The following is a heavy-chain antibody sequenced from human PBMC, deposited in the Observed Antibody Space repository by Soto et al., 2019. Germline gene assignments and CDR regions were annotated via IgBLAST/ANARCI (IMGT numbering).Heavy chain of an antibody. Sequence: QLQLQESGSGLVKPSQTLSLTCAVSGGSISSGGYSWSWIRQPPGKGLEGIGYIYDGGSSYYNPSLKSRVTISLDRSKNQFSLKLSSVTAADTAVYFCARDRGGGGKFDPWGQGTLVTVSS. CDR1: GGSISSGGYS. D-gene: IGHD2-15*01. V-gene: IGHV4-30-2*01. J-gene: IGHJ5*02. CDR3: ARDRGGGGKFDP. CDR2: IYDGGSS.